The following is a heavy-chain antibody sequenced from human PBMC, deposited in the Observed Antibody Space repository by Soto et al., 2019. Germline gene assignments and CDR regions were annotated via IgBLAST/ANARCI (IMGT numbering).Heavy chain of an antibody. V-gene: IGHV3-23*01. CDR3: ARLPGGTATRPDY. J-gene: IGHJ4*02. CDR2: ISGSGEKT. Sequence: EVQLLESGGNLVQPGRSLRLSCVASGFNFRYNAMSWVRQAPGKGLQWVSTISGSGEKTYYADSVKGRFTISSDRSKNTLYLQMDSLRGEDTGVYYCARLPGGTATRPDYWGQGTRVTVSS. CDR1: GFNFRYNA. D-gene: IGHD6-6*01.